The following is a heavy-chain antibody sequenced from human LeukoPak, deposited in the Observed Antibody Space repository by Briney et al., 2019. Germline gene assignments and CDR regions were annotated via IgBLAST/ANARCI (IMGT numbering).Heavy chain of an antibody. CDR1: GFAFSGYS. V-gene: IGHV3-11*05. J-gene: IGHJ4*02. D-gene: IGHD3-22*01. CDR3: ARDKYYYAGSGVPL. CDR2: ISSSTGFT. Sequence: GGSLRLSCAASGFAFSGYSRSWIRQPPGKGLEWISYISSSTGFTEYAYSVRGPFPISRDNAKSSLYLQMNRLRAADTAVYYRARDKYYYAGSGVPLWGQGTLVTVSS.